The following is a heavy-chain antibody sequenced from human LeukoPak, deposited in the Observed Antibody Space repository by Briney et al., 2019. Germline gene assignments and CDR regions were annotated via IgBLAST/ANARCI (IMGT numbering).Heavy chain of an antibody. CDR1: GFSFSSYA. V-gene: IGHV3-23*01. J-gene: IGHJ4*02. CDR3: TRSFDY. CDR2: ISTRGAST. Sequence: GGSLRLSCAASGFSFSSYAMSWVRQTPERGLEWVSSISTRGASTYYADSVKGRFTVSRDNSKDTLYLQMNSLTAEDTALYYCTRSFDYWGQGILVTVSS.